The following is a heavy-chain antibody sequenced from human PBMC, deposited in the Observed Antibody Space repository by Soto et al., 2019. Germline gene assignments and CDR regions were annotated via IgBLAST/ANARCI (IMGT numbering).Heavy chain of an antibody. CDR1: GFTFSSYA. CDR2: ISGSGGST. V-gene: IGHV3-23*01. D-gene: IGHD3-9*01. Sequence: GGSLRLSCAASGFTFSSYAMSWVRQAPGKGLEWVSAISGSGGSTYYADSVKGRFTISRDNSKNTLYLQMNSLRAEDTAVYYCAKEPKYYDILTGYYPPDYWGQGTLVTVSS. J-gene: IGHJ4*02. CDR3: AKEPKYYDILTGYYPPDY.